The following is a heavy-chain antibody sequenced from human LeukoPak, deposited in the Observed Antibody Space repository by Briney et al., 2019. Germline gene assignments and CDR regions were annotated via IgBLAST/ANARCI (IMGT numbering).Heavy chain of an antibody. CDR2: ISTYNAKT. D-gene: IGHD1-26*01. CDR1: GYTFTTYG. V-gene: IGHV1-18*01. J-gene: IGHJ5*02. Sequence: ASVKVSCKASGYTFTTYGIIWVRQGPGQGLERMGWISTYNAKTKYAQNLQGRVAMTTDTTTSTVYMELRSLTSDDTAVYYCARDTGSNFFDPWGQGTLVTVAS. CDR3: ARDTGSNFFDP.